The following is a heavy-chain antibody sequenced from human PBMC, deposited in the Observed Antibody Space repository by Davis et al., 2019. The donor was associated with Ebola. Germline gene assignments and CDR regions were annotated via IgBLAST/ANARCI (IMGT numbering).Heavy chain of an antibody. J-gene: IGHJ4*02. CDR3: AREGKYRDESRTFDY. V-gene: IGHV3-11*04. CDR2: ISSSGSTI. Sequence: GGSLTLSCAASGFTVSSNYMRWVRQAPGKVLEWVSYISSSGSTIYYADSVKGRFTISRDNAKNSLYLQMNSLRADDTAVYYCAREGKYRDESRTFDYWGQGTLVTVSS. D-gene: IGHD2-2*01. CDR1: GFTVSSNY.